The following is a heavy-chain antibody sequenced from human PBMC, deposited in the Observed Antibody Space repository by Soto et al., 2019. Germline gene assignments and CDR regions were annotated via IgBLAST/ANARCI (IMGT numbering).Heavy chain of an antibody. Sequence: PSETLSLTCTVSGGSVNIGGYCWSWMRQHPGKGLDWIGCISYGGSTYYNPSLKSRVTISVDTSKNQFSLKLTSVTAADTAVYYCSRGILVWGQGALVTVSS. CDR3: SRGILV. CDR1: GGSVNIGGYC. V-gene: IGHV4-31*03. J-gene: IGHJ4*02. CDR2: ISYGGST. D-gene: IGHD5-18*01.